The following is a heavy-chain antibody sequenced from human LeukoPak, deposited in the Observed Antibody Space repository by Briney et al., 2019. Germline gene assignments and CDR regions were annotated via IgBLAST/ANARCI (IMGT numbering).Heavy chain of an antibody. D-gene: IGHD2-8*02. CDR3: VRGWWPVT. J-gene: IGHJ4*02. CDR1: GGPFSGYY. CDR2: INHSGNT. V-gene: IGHV4-34*01. Sequence: SETLSLTCAVYGGPFSGYYWSWIRQPPGKGLEWIGEINHSGNTNYNPSLKSRVTISVDTSKNQFSLKLSSVTAADTAVYYCVRGWWPVTWGQGTLVTVSS.